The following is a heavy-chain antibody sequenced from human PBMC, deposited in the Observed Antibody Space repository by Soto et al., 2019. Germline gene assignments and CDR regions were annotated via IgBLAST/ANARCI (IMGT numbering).Heavy chain of an antibody. CDR2: INYNENT. CDR1: GDSVTGINYY. V-gene: IGHV4-61*01. CDR3: EREFSGNSYYKYDIDV. J-gene: IGHJ6*02. Sequence: SETLSLTCTVSGDSVTGINYYWSWIRQSPGKSLEWIGFINYNENTNYNPSLRSRVTISLNTSKNQFSLTLRYVTAADTVRYYCEREFSGNSYYKYDIDVWGQGTAVT. D-gene: IGHD1-1*01.